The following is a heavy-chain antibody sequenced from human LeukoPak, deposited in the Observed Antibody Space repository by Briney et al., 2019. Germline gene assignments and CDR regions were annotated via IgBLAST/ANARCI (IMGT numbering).Heavy chain of an antibody. D-gene: IGHD3-22*01. Sequence: GASLKISFKGSGYRFTSYWIGWVRPMPGKGLEWMGIIYPGDSDTRYSPSFQGQVTISADKSISTAYLQWSSLKASDTAMYYCARHGINYYDSSGYYLNWFDPWGQGTLVTVSS. V-gene: IGHV5-51*01. J-gene: IGHJ5*02. CDR2: IYPGDSDT. CDR1: GYRFTSYW. CDR3: ARHGINYYDSSGYYLNWFDP.